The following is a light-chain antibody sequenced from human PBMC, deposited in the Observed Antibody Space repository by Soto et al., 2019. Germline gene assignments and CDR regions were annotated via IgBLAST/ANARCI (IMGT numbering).Light chain of an antibody. J-gene: IGKJ1*01. V-gene: IGKV1-5*03. Sequence: DIQMTQSPSTLSASVGERVTITCRASQSISSWLAWYQQKPGKAPNLLIYKSSSLESAVPSRFSGSGSGTEFTLTISSLQPDDFATYYCQQYNSYPWTFGQGTKVEFK. CDR3: QQYNSYPWT. CDR2: KSS. CDR1: QSISSW.